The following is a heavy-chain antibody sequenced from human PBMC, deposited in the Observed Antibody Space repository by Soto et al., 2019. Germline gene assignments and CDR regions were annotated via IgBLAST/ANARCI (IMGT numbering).Heavy chain of an antibody. J-gene: IGHJ4*02. Sequence: PSDSLSLTCTVSGGSISSYYWSWIWQPPGKGLEWIGYIYYSGSTNYNPSLKSRVTMSVDTSKNQFSLKLSSVTAADTAVYYCARAYGGYADYWGQGALVTVSS. V-gene: IGHV4-59*07. D-gene: IGHD5-12*01. CDR2: IYYSGST. CDR3: ARAYGGYADY. CDR1: GGSISSYY.